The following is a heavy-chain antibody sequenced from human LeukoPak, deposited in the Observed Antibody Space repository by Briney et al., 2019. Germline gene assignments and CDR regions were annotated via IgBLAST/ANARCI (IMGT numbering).Heavy chain of an antibody. V-gene: IGHV3-7*03. Sequence: PGGSLRLSCAASGFTFSSYLMTWVRQAPGKGLEWVASIYQNGGQKYYVDSVKGRFTISRDNAKNSLYLQMDSLKTEDTAVYYCVTGNYGGRAAFDFWGQGTLATVSS. CDR3: VTGNYGGRAAFDF. D-gene: IGHD1-7*01. CDR1: GFTFSSYL. CDR2: IYQNGGQK. J-gene: IGHJ4*02.